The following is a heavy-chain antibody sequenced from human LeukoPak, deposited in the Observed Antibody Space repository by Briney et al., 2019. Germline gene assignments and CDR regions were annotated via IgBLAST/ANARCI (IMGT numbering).Heavy chain of an antibody. CDR3: ARDNYCDSSGLLDY. D-gene: IGHD3-22*01. J-gene: IGHJ4*02. CDR1: GYTFTSYG. V-gene: IGHV1-18*01. CDR2: ISAYNGNT. Sequence: ASVKVSCKASGYTFTSYGISWVRQAPGQGLEWMGWISAYNGNTNYAQKLQGRVTMTTDTSTSTAYMELRSLRSDDTAVYYCARDNYCDSSGLLDYWGQGTLVTVSS.